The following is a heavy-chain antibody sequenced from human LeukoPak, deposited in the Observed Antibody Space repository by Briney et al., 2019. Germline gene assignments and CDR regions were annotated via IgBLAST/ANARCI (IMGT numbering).Heavy chain of an antibody. V-gene: IGHV3-33*01. CDR2: IWYDGSNK. J-gene: IGHJ4*02. D-gene: IGHD1-26*01. Sequence: GRSVRLSCAASGFTLSSYGMHWVRQAPGKGLEWVAVIWYDGSNKYYADSVKGRFTISRHNSKNTLYLQMNSLRAEDTAVYYCARTERRGSYFDYWGQGTLVTVSS. CDR1: GFTLSSYG. CDR3: ARTERRGSYFDY.